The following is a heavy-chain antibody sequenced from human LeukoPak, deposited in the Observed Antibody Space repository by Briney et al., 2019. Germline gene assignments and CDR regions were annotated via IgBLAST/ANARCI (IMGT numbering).Heavy chain of an antibody. CDR3: ASWNTARPLWVPKPKAFDI. J-gene: IGHJ3*02. CDR1: GGSISSSSYY. V-gene: IGHV4-39*01. CDR2: IYYSGST. Sequence: SETLSLTCTVSGGSISSSSYYWGWIRQPPGKGLEWIGSIYYSGSTYYNPSLKSRVTISVDTSKNQFSLKLSSVTAADTAVYYCASWNTARPLWVPKPKAFDIWGQGTMVTVSS. D-gene: IGHD1/OR15-1a*01.